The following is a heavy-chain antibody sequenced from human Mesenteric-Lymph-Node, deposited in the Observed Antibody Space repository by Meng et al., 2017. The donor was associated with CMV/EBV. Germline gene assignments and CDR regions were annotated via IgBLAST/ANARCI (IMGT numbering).Heavy chain of an antibody. D-gene: IGHD3-3*01. CDR1: GFTFSSYV. CDR3: ALRSTIFGVVTFFDY. Sequence: GGSLRLSCAASGFTFSSYVMSWVRQAPGKGLEWVSGISGSGGSTYYADSVKDRFTISRDNSKNTLYLQMSNLRAEDTAVYYCALRSTIFGVVTFFDYWGQGTLVTVSS. CDR2: ISGSGGST. V-gene: IGHV3-23*01. J-gene: IGHJ4*02.